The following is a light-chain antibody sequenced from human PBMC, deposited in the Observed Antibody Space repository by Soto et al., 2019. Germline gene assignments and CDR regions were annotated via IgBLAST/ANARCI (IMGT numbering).Light chain of an antibody. Sequence: IQMTQSPSSLSATVGDRVTITCRASQSISSYLNWYQQKPGKAPKLLIYAASSLQSGVPSRFSGSGSGTDFTLTISSLQPEDFALYDFQQYNDWPLTFGQGTKVDI. J-gene: IGKJ1*01. V-gene: IGKV1-39*01. CDR1: QSISSY. CDR3: QQYNDWPLT. CDR2: AAS.